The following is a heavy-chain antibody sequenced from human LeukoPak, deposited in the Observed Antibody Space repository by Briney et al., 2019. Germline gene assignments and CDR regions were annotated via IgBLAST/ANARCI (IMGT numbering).Heavy chain of an antibody. D-gene: IGHD3-10*01. CDR2: IYYSGTT. Sequence: SQTLSLTCTVSGGSINSGGYWSWIRQHPGKGLEWIGYIYYSGTTYFNPPLKGRVTMSVDTSKNQFSLKLSSVTAADTAVYYCARDSGISGRTDYWGQGTLVTVSS. CDR3: ARDSGISGRTDY. J-gene: IGHJ4*02. CDR1: GGSINSGGY. V-gene: IGHV4-31*03.